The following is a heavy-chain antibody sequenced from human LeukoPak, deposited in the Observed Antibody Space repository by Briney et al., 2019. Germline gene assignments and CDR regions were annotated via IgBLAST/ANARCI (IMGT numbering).Heavy chain of an antibody. CDR1: GGSFSGYY. CDR3: ASRLGLLYNY. CDR2: INHSGST. D-gene: IGHD2-2*02. J-gene: IGHJ4*02. Sequence: SETLSLTCAVYGGSFSGYYWSWIRQPPGKGLEWIGEINHSGSTNYNPSLKSRVTISVDTSKNQFSLKLSSVTAADTAVYYCASRLGLLYNYWGQGTLVTVSS. V-gene: IGHV4-34*01.